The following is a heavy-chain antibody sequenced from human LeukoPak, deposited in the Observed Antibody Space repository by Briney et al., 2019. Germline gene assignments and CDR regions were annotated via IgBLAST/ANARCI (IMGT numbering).Heavy chain of an antibody. Sequence: GGSLRLSCAASGFTFSSYSMNWVRQAPGKGLEWVSYITSSSSTIYYADSVKGRFTISRDNAKNTLYLQMNSLRAEDTAVYYCAKEADCSSTSCYGGYYYYMDVWGKGTTVTVSS. CDR2: ITSSSSTI. CDR1: GFTFSSYS. D-gene: IGHD2-2*01. J-gene: IGHJ6*03. CDR3: AKEADCSSTSCYGGYYYYMDV. V-gene: IGHV3-48*04.